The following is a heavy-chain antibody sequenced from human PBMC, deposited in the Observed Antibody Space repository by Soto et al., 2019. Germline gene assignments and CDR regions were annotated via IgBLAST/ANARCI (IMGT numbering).Heavy chain of an antibody. V-gene: IGHV4-34*01. CDR3: AREESYYYDSSGFLFDP. D-gene: IGHD3-22*01. CDR2: INHSGST. CDR1: GGSFSGYY. J-gene: IGHJ5*02. Sequence: SETLSLTCAVYGGSFSGYYWSWIRQPPGKGLEWIGEINHSGSTNYNPSLKSRVTISVDTSKNQFSLKLSSVTAADTAVYYCAREESYYYDSSGFLFDPWGQGTLVTVSS.